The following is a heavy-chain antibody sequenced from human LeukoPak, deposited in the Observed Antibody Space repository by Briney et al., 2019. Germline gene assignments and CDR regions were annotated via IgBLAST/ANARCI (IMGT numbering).Heavy chain of an antibody. V-gene: IGHV5-10-1*01. D-gene: IGHD5-12*01. CDR1: GYTFTNYW. J-gene: IGHJ4*02. Sequence: GESLRISCKGSGYTFTNYWISWVRQMPGKRLEWMGRIDPSDSYTNYNPSFRGHITISADKSSSTAYLHWSSLKASDTATYFCARQDSGYDYYFDYWGQGILVTVSS. CDR3: ARQDSGYDYYFDY. CDR2: IDPSDSYT.